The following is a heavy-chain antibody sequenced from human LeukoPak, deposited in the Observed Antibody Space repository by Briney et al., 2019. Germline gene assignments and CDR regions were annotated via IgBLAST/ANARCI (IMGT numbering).Heavy chain of an antibody. Sequence: SETLSLTCAVYGGSFSGYYWSWIRQPPGKGLEWIGEINHSGSTNYNPSLKSRVTISVDTSKNQFSLKLSSVTAADTAVYYCARMYDSSGAWFDPWGQGTLVTVSS. D-gene: IGHD6-6*01. CDR2: INHSGST. J-gene: IGHJ5*02. CDR3: ARMYDSSGAWFDP. V-gene: IGHV4-34*01. CDR1: GGSFSGYY.